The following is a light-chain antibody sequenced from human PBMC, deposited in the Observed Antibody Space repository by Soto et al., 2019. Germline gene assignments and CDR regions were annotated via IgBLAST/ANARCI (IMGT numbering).Light chain of an antibody. CDR1: SSDVGGYNY. J-gene: IGLJ2*01. CDR2: DVS. V-gene: IGLV2-14*01. Sequence: QSALTQPASVSGSPGQSITISCTGTSSDVGGYNYVSWYKQHPGKAPKLMIYDVSNRPSGVSNRFPGSKSGNTASLTISGLQAEDEADYYCSTYTSSSAREVFGGGTKLTVL. CDR3: STYTSSSAREV.